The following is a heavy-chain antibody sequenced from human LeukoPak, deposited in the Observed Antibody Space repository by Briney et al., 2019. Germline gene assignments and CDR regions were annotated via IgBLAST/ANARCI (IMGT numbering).Heavy chain of an antibody. Sequence: GASVKVSCKASGGTFSSYAISWVQQAPGQRLEWMGWSNTANCYAKFSQEFQGRVIITRDTSAIRAYMELNSLRCEDMPVLLGLILDYFLFKAHPFMMVLMSGAGFGVWGQGTMVIVS. CDR2: SNTANCYA. D-gene: IGHD2/OR15-2a*01. CDR3: LILDYFLFKAHPFMMVLMSGAGFGV. CDR1: GGTFSSYA. J-gene: IGHJ3*01. V-gene: IGHV1-3*02.